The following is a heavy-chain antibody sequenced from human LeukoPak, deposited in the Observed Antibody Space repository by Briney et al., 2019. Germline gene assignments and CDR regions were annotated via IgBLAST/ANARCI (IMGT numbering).Heavy chain of an antibody. CDR3: ARHGIVVVPAAMPGDYGMDV. D-gene: IGHD2-2*01. J-gene: IGHJ6*02. V-gene: IGHV5-51*01. CDR2: IYPGDSDT. CDR1: GYSFTSYW. Sequence: GGSLKISCKGAGYSFTSYWIGWVRRMPGKGREWMGIIYPGDSDTRYSPSFQGQVTISADKSISTAYLQWSSLKASDTAMYYCARHGIVVVPAAMPGDYGMDVWGQGTTVTVSS.